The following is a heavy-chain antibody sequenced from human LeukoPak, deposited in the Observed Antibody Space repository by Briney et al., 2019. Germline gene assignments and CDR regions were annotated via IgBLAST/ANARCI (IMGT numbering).Heavy chain of an antibody. Sequence: ASVTVSCKASGGTFSSYAISWVRQAPGQGLEWMGGIIPIFGTANYAQKFQGRVTITADESTSTAYMELSSLRPEDTAVYYCARALITMIVVDYYYYGMDVWGQGTTVTVSS. CDR3: ARALITMIVVDYYYYGMDV. J-gene: IGHJ6*02. CDR2: IIPIFGTA. D-gene: IGHD3-22*01. V-gene: IGHV1-69*13. CDR1: GGTFSSYA.